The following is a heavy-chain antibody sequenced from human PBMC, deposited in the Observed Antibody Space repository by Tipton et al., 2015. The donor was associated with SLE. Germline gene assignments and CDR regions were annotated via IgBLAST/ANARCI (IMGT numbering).Heavy chain of an antibody. CDR2: ISTRGGST. V-gene: IGHV3-23*01. CDR3: AKMGYGLGATYFDS. CDR1: GFTFTNYA. D-gene: IGHD1-26*01. Sequence: SLRLSCAASGFTFTNYALNWVRQSPGKGLEWVSTISTRGGSTYYADSVKGRFTISRDDSTNMLHLQMNSLRVEDTAVYYCAKMGYGLGATYFDSWGQGTLVTISS. J-gene: IGHJ4*02.